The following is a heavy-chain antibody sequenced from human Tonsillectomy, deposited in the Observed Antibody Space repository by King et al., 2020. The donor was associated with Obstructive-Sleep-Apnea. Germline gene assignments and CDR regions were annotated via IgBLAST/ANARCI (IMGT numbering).Heavy chain of an antibody. CDR2: IRYDGSNQ. D-gene: IGHD3-9*01. V-gene: IGHV3-30*02. CDR3: AKEGGGFLTGSYYFDY. Sequence: VQLVESGGGVVQPGGSLRLSCAASGFIFDSYGIHWVRQAPGKGLEWVAFIRYDGSNQHYADSIKGRFTISRDNSKNTLYLQMNSLEPEDTAVYYCAKEGGGFLTGSYYFDYWGQGTLVTVSS. CDR1: GFIFDSYG. J-gene: IGHJ4*02.